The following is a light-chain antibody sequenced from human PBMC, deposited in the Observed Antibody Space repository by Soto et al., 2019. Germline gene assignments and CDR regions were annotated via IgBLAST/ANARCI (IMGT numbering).Light chain of an antibody. Sequence: DLHMTQSPSTLSASVGDRVTITCRASQSISLWVAWYQQKPGRAPNLLIYKTSSLETGVPSRFSGSGSGTGFTLTISSLQPDDFATYYCQHYKDYSWTFGQGTKVEVK. CDR2: KTS. CDR3: QHYKDYSWT. CDR1: QSISLW. V-gene: IGKV1-5*03. J-gene: IGKJ1*01.